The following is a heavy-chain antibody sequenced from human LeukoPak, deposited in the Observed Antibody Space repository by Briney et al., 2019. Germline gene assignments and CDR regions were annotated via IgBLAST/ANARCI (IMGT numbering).Heavy chain of an antibody. CDR1: GFTFSSYS. V-gene: IGHV3-74*01. CDR2: INGGGSTT. D-gene: IGHD3-22*01. J-gene: IGHJ4*02. CDR3: VRSAYYDGRGYYYDY. Sequence: GGSLRLSCAASGFTFSSYSMNWVRQAPGKGLVWVSRINGGGSTTTYADSVKGRFAISRDNAKNTLYLQMNSLRAEDTAVYYCVRSAYYDGRGYYYDYWGQGILVTVSS.